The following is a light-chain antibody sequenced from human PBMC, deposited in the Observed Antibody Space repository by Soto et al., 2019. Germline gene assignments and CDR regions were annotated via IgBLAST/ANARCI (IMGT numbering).Light chain of an antibody. CDR3: AAWDDSLNGSV. V-gene: IGLV1-44*01. CDR1: SSNIGSNT. Sequence: QSVLTQPPSASGTPGQRVTISCSGSSSNIGSNTVNWYQQLPGTAPKLLIYNNNQRPSGVPDRFSGSKSGTSASLAISGLQSEDEADYYCAAWDDSLNGSVFGTGTKVTVL. J-gene: IGLJ1*01. CDR2: NNN.